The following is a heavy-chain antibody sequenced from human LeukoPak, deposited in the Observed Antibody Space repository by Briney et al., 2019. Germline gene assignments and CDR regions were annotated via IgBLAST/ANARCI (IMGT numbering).Heavy chain of an antibody. Sequence: GASVKVSRKASGYTFTSYYMHWVRQAPGQGLEWMGIINPSGGSTTYAQKFQGRVTMTRDMSTSTVYMGLSSLRSEDTAVYSCARGEYSSPRSAFGIWGQGTMVTVSS. CDR2: INPSGGST. CDR3: ARGEYSSPRSAFGI. CDR1: GYTFTSYY. D-gene: IGHD6-6*01. V-gene: IGHV1-46*01. J-gene: IGHJ3*02.